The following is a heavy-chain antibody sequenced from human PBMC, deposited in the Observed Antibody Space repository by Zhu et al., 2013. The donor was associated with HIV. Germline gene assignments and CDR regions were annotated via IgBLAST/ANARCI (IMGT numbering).Heavy chain of an antibody. D-gene: IGHD1-26*01. Sequence: QVQLVQSGAEVKKPGSSVKVSCKVSGGTFSTSAISWVRQAPGQGLEWMGGIIPIFGPANYAQKFQGRVTITADESTTTVYMELSSLRSEDTAVYYCARDRTYPRHYSGGYLSRAPNYSEYWGQGTLVTVSS. CDR3: ARDRTYPRHYSGGYLSRAPNYSEY. CDR2: IIPIFGPA. V-gene: IGHV1-69*01. J-gene: IGHJ4*02. CDR1: GGTFSTSA.